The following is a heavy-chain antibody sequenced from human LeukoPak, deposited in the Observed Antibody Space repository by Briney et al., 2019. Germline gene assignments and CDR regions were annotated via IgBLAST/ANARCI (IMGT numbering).Heavy chain of an antibody. CDR3: ARDSMTTVTTYTFGDY. J-gene: IGHJ4*02. V-gene: IGHV3-64*01. D-gene: IGHD4-17*01. CDR1: GFTFSSYA. Sequence: PGRSLRLSCAASGFTFSSYAMHWVRQAPGKGLEYVSSISTNGGSTYYANSVKGRFTISRDNSKNMLYLQMGSLRAEDMAVYYCARDSMTTVTTYTFGDYWGQGTLVTVSS. CDR2: ISTNGGST.